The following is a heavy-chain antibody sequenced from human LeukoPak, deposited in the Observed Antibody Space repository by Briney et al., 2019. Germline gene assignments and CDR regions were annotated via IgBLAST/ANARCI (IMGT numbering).Heavy chain of an antibody. CDR2: IRYDGSNK. J-gene: IGHJ5*02. Sequence: SCKVSGYTLTELSMHWVRQAPGKGLEWVAFIRYDGSNKYYADSVKGRFTISRDNSKNTLYLQMNSLRAEDTAVYYCAKLYDSSDAWGQGTLVTVSS. V-gene: IGHV3-30*02. D-gene: IGHD3-22*01. CDR3: AKLYDSSDA. CDR1: GYTLTELS.